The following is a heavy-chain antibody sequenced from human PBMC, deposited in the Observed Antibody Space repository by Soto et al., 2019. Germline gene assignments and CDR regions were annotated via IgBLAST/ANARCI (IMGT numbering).Heavy chain of an antibody. J-gene: IGHJ5*02. CDR3: ARSRLGAKLTSYNWCAP. CDR1: GGTLRSYS. D-gene: IGHD3-16*02. Sequence: QVQLVQSGAEVKKPGSSVKVSCKASGGTLRSYSISWVRQAPGQGLEWMGGIIPIFGTANYAQKFGGRVTIIADESTSTAHMELTNLTAEDTTVYYCARSRLGAKLTSYNWCAPWGQGTLVTVSS. V-gene: IGHV1-69*01. CDR2: IIPIFGTA.